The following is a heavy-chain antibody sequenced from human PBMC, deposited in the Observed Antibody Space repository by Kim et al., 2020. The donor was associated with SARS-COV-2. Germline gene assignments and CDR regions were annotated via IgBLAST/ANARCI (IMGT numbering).Heavy chain of an antibody. J-gene: IGHJ6*02. D-gene: IGHD3-10*01. CDR1: GYTFTSYY. CDR2: INPSGGST. V-gene: IGHV1-46*01. CDR3: ARGPPPPYGSGSYYYRPYYYYGMDV. Sequence: ASVKVSCKASGYTFTSYYMHCVRQAPGQGLEWMGIINPSGGSTSYAQKFQGRVTMTRDTSTSTVYMELSSLRSEDTAVYYCARGPPPPYGSGSYYYRPYYYYGMDVWGQGTTVTVSS.